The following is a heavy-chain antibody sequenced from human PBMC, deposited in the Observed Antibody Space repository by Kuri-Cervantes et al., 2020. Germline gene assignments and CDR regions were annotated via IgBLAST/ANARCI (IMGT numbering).Heavy chain of an antibody. Sequence: GESLKISCAASGFTVSSNYMSWVRQTPGRGLEWVSFIYSDGSTYYADSVKGRFTISRDNSKNTLYLQMNSLRAEDTAVYYCARDWRYCSSTSCYAVRPGSFDYWGQGTLVTVSS. D-gene: IGHD2-2*01. CDR3: ARDWRYCSSTSCYAVRPGSFDY. CDR2: IYSDGST. CDR1: GFTVSSNY. J-gene: IGHJ4*02. V-gene: IGHV3-53*01.